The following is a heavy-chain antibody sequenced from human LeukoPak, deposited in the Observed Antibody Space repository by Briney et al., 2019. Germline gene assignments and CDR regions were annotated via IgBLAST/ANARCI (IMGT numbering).Heavy chain of an antibody. J-gene: IGHJ4*02. V-gene: IGHV4-59*12. D-gene: IGHD6-19*01. CDR1: GGSISSYY. CDR3: ARESLFRAVAGRPAPFDS. CDR2: IYYSGST. Sequence: SETLSLTCTVSGGSISSYYWSWIRQPSGKGLEWIGYIYYSGSTNYNPSLKSRVTISVDTFKNQFSLKLSSVTAADTAVYYCARESLFRAVAGRPAPFDSWGQGTLVTVSS.